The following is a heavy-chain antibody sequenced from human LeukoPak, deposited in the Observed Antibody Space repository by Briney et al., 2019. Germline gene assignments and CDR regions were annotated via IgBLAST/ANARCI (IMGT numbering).Heavy chain of an antibody. V-gene: IGHV1-2*02. J-gene: IGHJ4*02. CDR1: GYTFTGYY. Sequence: ASVKVSCKASGYTFTGYYMHWVRQAPGQGLEWMGWINPNSGGTNYAQKFQGRVTMTRDTSISTAYMGLSRLRSDDTAVYYCARDRKWGEVPAVTIDYWGQGTLVTVSS. CDR3: ARDRKWGEVPAVTIDY. CDR2: INPNSGGT. D-gene: IGHD2-2*01.